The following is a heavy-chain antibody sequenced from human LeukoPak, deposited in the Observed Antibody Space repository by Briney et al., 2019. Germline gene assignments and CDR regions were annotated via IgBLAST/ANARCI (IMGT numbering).Heavy chain of an antibody. D-gene: IGHD3-3*01. CDR2: ISWNSGSI. CDR3: AKEALNYDFWSGYNDYYYYYMDV. CDR1: GFTFDDYA. Sequence: GGSLRLSCAASGFTFDDYAMHWVRQAPGKGLEWVSGISWNSGSIGYADSVKGRFTISRDNSKNTLYLQMNSLRAEDTAVYYCAKEALNYDFWSGYNDYYYYYMDVWGKGTTVTVSS. J-gene: IGHJ6*03. V-gene: IGHV3-9*01.